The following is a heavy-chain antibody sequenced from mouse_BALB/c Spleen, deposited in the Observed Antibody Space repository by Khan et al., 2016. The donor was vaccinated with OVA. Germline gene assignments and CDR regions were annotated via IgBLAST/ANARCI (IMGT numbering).Heavy chain of an antibody. Sequence: VQGVESGPGLVAPSQSLSITCTVSGFSLTGYGVNWVRQPPGKGLEWLGMIWGDGSTDYNSALKSRLSISKDNSKSQVFLKMNSLQTDDTARYYCARGTDDYALYAMDYWGQGTSVTVSS. D-gene: IGHD2-4*01. CDR1: GFSLTGYG. J-gene: IGHJ4*01. CDR3: ARGTDDYALYAMDY. CDR2: IWGDGST. V-gene: IGHV2-6-7*01.